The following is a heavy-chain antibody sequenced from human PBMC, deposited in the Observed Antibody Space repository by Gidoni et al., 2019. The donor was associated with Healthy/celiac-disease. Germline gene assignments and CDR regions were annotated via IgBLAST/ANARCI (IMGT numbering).Heavy chain of an antibody. D-gene: IGHD6-19*01. CDR1: GYTFTSYY. J-gene: IGHJ4*02. Sequence: QVQLVQSGAEVKKPGASVKVSCKASGYTFTSYYMPWVRQAPGQGLEWMGIINPSGGSTSYEQKFQGRVTMTRDTSTSTVYMELSSLRSEDTAVDYCARDFDSSGWYARPKRNFDYWGQGTLVTVSS. V-gene: IGHV1-46*03. CDR3: ARDFDSSGWYARPKRNFDY. CDR2: INPSGGST.